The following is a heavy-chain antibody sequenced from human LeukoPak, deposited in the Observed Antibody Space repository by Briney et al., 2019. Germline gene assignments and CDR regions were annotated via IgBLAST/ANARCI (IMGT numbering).Heavy chain of an antibody. J-gene: IGHJ4*02. CDR2: ISAYNGNT. D-gene: IGHD2-21*02. CDR1: VYTFTSYG. CDR3: ARDPLAYCGGDCYFFFDY. V-gene: IGHV1-18*01. Sequence: ASVKVSCKASVYTFTSYGISWVRQAPGQGLEWMGWISAYNGNTNYAQKLQGRVTMTTDTSTSTAYMELRSLRAEDTAVYYCARDPLAYCGGDCYFFFDYWGQGTLVTVSS.